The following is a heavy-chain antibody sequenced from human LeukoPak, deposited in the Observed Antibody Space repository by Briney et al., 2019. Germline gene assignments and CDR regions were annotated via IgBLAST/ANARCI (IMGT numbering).Heavy chain of an antibody. CDR2: IRSKAYGGTT. Sequence: GGSLRLSCTASGFTFGEYAMSWFRQAPGKGLEWVGFIRSKAYGGTTEYAASVKGRFTISRDDSKSIAYLQMNSLKTEDTAVYYCTKSKMADGSWPTYFDYWGQGTLVTVSS. D-gene: IGHD6-13*01. J-gene: IGHJ4*02. CDR3: TKSKMADGSWPTYFDY. CDR1: GFTFGEYA. V-gene: IGHV3-49*03.